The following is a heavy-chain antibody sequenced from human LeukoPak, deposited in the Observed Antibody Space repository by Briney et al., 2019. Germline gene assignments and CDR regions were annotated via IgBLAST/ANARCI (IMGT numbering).Heavy chain of an antibody. Sequence: WRSLSLSCAASGFTFSSYSMHWVRQAPGKGLEWVSVISHDTTKQHHADSVKGRFIISRDNSKNTLYLQMNSLKTEDTAVYYCARGRRSSSYLYFDYWGQGTLVTVSS. CDR1: GFTFSSYS. J-gene: IGHJ4*02. CDR3: ARGRRSSSYLYFDY. D-gene: IGHD6-13*01. V-gene: IGHV3-30-3*01. CDR2: ISHDTTKQ.